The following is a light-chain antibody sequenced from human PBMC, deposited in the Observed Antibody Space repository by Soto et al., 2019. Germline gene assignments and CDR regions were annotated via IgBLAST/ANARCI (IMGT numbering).Light chain of an antibody. Sequence: QAVVTQPPSASGTPGQRVTISCSGSRSNIGSNTVTWYQQLPGRAPKLLIHSNDQRPSGVPDRFSGSKSGTSASLAISGLQSEDEADYYCATWDDSLHGVVFGGGTQLTVL. V-gene: IGLV1-44*01. CDR1: RSNIGSNT. CDR3: ATWDDSLHGVV. CDR2: SND. J-gene: IGLJ2*01.